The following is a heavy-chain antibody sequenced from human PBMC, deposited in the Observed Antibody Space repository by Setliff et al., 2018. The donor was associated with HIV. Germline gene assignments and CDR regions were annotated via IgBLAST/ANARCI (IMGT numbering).Heavy chain of an antibody. Sequence: ESGPTLVNPTQTLTLTCTFSGFSLSTSGVGVGWIRQPPGKALEWLALIYWDDDKRCSPSLKSRLTITKDTSKNQVVLTMTNMDPVDTATYYCAHIPGTSVSSDNTFDIWGQGTMVTVSS. CDR1: GFSLSTSGVG. J-gene: IGHJ3*02. D-gene: IGHD6-6*01. V-gene: IGHV2-5*02. CDR2: IYWDDDK. CDR3: AHIPGTSVSSDNTFDI.